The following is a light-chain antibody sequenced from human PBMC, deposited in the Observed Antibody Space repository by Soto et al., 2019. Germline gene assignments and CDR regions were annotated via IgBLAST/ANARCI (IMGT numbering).Light chain of an antibody. Sequence: EIVLTQSPATLSLSPGERVTLSCRASENIGKYLVWYKQKPGQAPRLLIYEAFNRAAGIPARFSGCGSGTDSTLTISSLEPEDFAVYCCQQRFKWPRTFGQGTKVEFK. CDR2: EAF. CDR1: ENIGKY. CDR3: QQRFKWPRT. J-gene: IGKJ1*01. V-gene: IGKV3-11*01.